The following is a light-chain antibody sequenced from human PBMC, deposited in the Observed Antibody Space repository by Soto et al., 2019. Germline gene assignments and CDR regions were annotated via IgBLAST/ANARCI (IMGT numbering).Light chain of an antibody. CDR2: GTS. CDR1: QGVSSY. V-gene: IGKV1-9*01. Sequence: DIQLTQSPPFLSASVGDRVTITCRASQGVSSYLAWYQQKPGKAPKLLIYGTSTLQSGVPSRFSGSGSGTEFTLTINSLQPEDFATYYCQQLNSYPITFGQGTRLEIK. J-gene: IGKJ5*01. CDR3: QQLNSYPIT.